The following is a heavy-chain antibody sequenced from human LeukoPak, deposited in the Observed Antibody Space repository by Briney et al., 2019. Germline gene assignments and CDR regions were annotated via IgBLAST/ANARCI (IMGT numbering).Heavy chain of an antibody. Sequence: GGSLRLSCAASGFTFSSYAMSWVRQAPGQGPEWVSTISIDGGRTYYADSVKGRFTVSRDTSKNTLYLQMNSLRAEGTAVYYCARKGIGSSRYQNMDVWGKGTTVTVSS. J-gene: IGHJ6*03. CDR3: ARKGIGSSRYQNMDV. D-gene: IGHD6-25*01. CDR1: GFTFSSYA. V-gene: IGHV3-23*01. CDR2: ISIDGGRT.